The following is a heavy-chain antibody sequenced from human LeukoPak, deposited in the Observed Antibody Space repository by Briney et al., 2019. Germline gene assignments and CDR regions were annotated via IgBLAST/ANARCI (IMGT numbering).Heavy chain of an antibody. V-gene: IGHV3-23*01. Sequence: RGSLRLSCAASGFTFTSYGMSWVRQAPGKGLEWVSAITGSGGSTYYADSVTGRFTISRDNSKNTLYLQMNSLRAEDTAVYYCARVYSGYDYYSSWGQGTLVTVSS. CDR2: ITGSGGST. CDR3: ARVYSGYDYYSS. J-gene: IGHJ5*02. D-gene: IGHD5-12*01. CDR1: GFTFTSYG.